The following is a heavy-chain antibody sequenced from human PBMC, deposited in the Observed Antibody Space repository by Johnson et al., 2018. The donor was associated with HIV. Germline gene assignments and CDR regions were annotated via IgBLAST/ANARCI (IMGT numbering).Heavy chain of an antibody. J-gene: IGHJ3*02. D-gene: IGHD6-19*01. CDR3: SGDKGANFSGWYGESDAFDI. Sequence: QMQLVESGGGLVKPGRSLRLSCAASGFTFSTYAFHWVRQAPGKGLDWVAVIYSGGSTYYADSVKGRFTISRDNSKNTLYLQMIRLRAEDMAVDDCSGDKGANFSGWYGESDAFDIWGQGTMVTVSS. CDR2: IYSGGST. V-gene: IGHV3-NL1*01. CDR1: GFTFSTYA.